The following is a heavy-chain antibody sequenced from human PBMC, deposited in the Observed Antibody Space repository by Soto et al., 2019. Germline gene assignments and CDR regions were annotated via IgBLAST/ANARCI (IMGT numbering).Heavy chain of an antibody. V-gene: IGHV2-5*02. D-gene: IGHD3-10*01. Sequence: QITLKESGPTLVRPTQTLTLTCPFSWFSLSTTGVGVGWIRQPPGKALEWLALIYWDDDKRYSPSLKSRLTITKDTSKNDVILTMTIMDPVDTATYCCAQRLRVYGLGRERANYCVPWCQGTLVTVSS. J-gene: IGHJ5*02. CDR1: WFSLSTTGVG. CDR3: AQRLRVYGLGRERANYCVP. CDR2: IYWDDDK.